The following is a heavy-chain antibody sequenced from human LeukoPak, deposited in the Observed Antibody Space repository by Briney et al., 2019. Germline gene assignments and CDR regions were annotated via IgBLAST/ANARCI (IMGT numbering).Heavy chain of an antibody. D-gene: IGHD3-3*01. J-gene: IGHJ6*02. Sequence: SVKVSCKASGGTFSSYAINWVRQAPGQGLEWMGGIIPISGTPNYAQKFQGRVTITADESTSTAYMELSSLRSEDTAVYYCARDKRSGYYPYYYYGMDVWGQGTTVTVSS. V-gene: IGHV1-69*01. CDR2: IIPISGTP. CDR1: GGTFSSYA. CDR3: ARDKRSGYYPYYYYGMDV.